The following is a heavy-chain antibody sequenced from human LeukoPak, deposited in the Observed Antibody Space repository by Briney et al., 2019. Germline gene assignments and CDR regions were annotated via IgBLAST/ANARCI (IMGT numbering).Heavy chain of an antibody. CDR1: GFTFSSYW. Sequence: GGSLRLSCAASGFTFSSYWMSWVRQAPGKGLEWVANIKQDGSEKYYVDSVKGRFTISRDNAKNSLYLQMNSLRAEDTAVYYCARGDGSDYYGSGSYGFDYWDQGTLVTVSS. D-gene: IGHD3-10*01. J-gene: IGHJ4*02. CDR2: IKQDGSEK. V-gene: IGHV3-7*01. CDR3: ARGDGSDYYGSGSYGFDY.